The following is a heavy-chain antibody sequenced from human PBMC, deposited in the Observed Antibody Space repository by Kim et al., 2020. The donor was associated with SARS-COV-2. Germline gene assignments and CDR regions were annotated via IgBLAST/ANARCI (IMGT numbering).Heavy chain of an antibody. CDR1: GYSFTSYW. V-gene: IGHV5-51*01. CDR3: ARRADSSGYYYPTYWYFDL. Sequence: GESLKISCKGSGYSFTSYWIGWVRQMPGKGLEWMGIIYPGDSDTRYSPSFQGQVTISADKSISTAYLQWSSLKASDTAMYYCARRADSSGYYYPTYWYFDLWGRGTLVTVSS. CDR2: IYPGDSDT. D-gene: IGHD3-22*01. J-gene: IGHJ2*01.